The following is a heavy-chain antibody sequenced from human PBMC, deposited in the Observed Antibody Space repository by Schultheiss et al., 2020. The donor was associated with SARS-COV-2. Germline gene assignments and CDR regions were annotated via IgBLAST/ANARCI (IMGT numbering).Heavy chain of an antibody. Sequence: GSLRLSCAASGFIFSDYAMNWVRQAPGKGLEWVSHIGGGEGRAYYADSVKGRFTSSRDDSRATLYLHMNSLRAEDTAVYYCARAPRGSWYSFDSWGQGTLVTVSS. CDR1: GFIFSDYA. CDR3: ARAPRGSWYSFDS. D-gene: IGHD6-13*01. J-gene: IGHJ4*02. V-gene: IGHV3-23*01. CDR2: IGGGEGRA.